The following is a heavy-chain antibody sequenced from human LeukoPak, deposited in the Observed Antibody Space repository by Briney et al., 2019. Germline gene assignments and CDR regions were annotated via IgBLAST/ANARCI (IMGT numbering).Heavy chain of an antibody. V-gene: IGHV4-39*01. CDR2: MHYSGTT. CDR3: ARNDRGRPADY. CDR1: GGSISNSPYC. J-gene: IGHJ4*02. Sequence: SETLSLTCNVSGGSISNSPYCWGWIRQPPGKGLEWIGSMHYSGTTYHNPSLRSRVTISVDTSKNQFSLRLISATAADTAVYYCARNDRGRPADYWGQGTLVTVSS. D-gene: IGHD1-26*01.